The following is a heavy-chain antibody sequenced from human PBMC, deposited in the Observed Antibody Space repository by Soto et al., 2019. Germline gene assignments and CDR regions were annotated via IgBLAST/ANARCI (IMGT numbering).Heavy chain of an antibody. V-gene: IGHV3-33*01. Sequence: GGSLRLSCAASGFTFSSYGMHWVRQAPGKGLEWVAVIWYDGSNKYYADSVKGRFTISRDNSKNTLYLQMNSLRAEDTAVYYCARDGSMTYYYGMDVWGQGTTVTVSS. CDR1: GFTFSSYG. J-gene: IGHJ6*02. D-gene: IGHD2-2*03. CDR2: IWYDGSNK. CDR3: ARDGSMTYYYGMDV.